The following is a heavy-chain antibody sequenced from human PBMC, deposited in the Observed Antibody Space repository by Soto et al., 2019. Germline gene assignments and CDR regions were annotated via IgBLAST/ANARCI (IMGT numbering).Heavy chain of an antibody. V-gene: IGHV4-59*08. CDR3: ARSSGGYAFDI. J-gene: IGHJ3*02. D-gene: IGHD6-19*01. CDR2: IYYSGST. CDR1: GGSISSYY. Sequence: SETLSLTCTVSGGSISSYYWSWIRQPPGKGLEWIGYIYYSGSTNYNPSLKSRVTISVDTSKNQFSLKLSSVTAADTAVYYCARSSGGYAFDIWGQGTMVTVSS.